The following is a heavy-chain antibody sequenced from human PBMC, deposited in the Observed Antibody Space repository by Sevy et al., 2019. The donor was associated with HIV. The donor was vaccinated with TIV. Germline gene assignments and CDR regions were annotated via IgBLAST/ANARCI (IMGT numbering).Heavy chain of an antibody. CDR2: IYGSGSTT. J-gene: IGHJ3*02. Sequence: GGYLRLSCKPSGFTVVSYAMNWVRQAPGKGLEWVSTIYGSGSTTYHADSLRGRFSISRDDSKNTLYLQMNSLKTEDTAVYYCAGGRFDSSGSFDAFDIWGQGTMVIVSS. CDR1: GFTVVSYA. V-gene: IGHV3-23*01. CDR3: AGGRFDSSGSFDAFDI. D-gene: IGHD3-22*01.